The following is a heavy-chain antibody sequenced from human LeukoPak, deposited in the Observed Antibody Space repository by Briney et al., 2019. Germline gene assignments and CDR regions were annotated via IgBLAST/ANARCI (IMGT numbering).Heavy chain of an antibody. CDR3: ARDNILTGLQPDY. CDR2: ISDSSSYI. D-gene: IGHD3-9*01. CDR1: GYSISSGF. Sequence: ETLSLTCTVSGYSISSGFYWGWIRQPPGKGLEWVSSISDSSSYIYYADSLKGRITISRDNAKNSLYLQMNSLRAEDTAVYHCARDNILTGLQPDYWGQGTLVTVSS. J-gene: IGHJ4*02. V-gene: IGHV3-21*01.